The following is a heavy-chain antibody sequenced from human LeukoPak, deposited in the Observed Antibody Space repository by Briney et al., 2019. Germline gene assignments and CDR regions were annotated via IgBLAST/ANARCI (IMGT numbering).Heavy chain of an antibody. CDR1: GFTFSNSW. J-gene: IGHJ1*01. CDR3: ARGEH. CDR2: IKPDGSAQ. Sequence: GGSLRLSCAASGFTFSNSWMSWVRQAPGKGLEWVATIKPDGSAQYYVDSVKGRFTISRDNAKNSLFLQINSLRAEDTAVYYCARGEHWGQGTLVTVSS. V-gene: IGHV3-7*01.